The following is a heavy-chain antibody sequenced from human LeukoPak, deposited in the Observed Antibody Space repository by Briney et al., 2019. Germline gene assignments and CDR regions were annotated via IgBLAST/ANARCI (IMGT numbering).Heavy chain of an antibody. CDR2: INHSGST. J-gene: IGHJ6*02. V-gene: IGHV4-34*01. Sequence: PSETLSLTCAVYGGSFSGYYWSWIRQPPGKGLEWIGEINHSGSTNYNPSLKSRVTISVDTSKNQFSLKLSSVTAADTAVYYCARAAVRCSSTSCYYYYGMDVRGQGTTVTVSS. D-gene: IGHD2-2*01. CDR1: GGSFSGYY. CDR3: ARAAVRCSSTSCYYYYGMDV.